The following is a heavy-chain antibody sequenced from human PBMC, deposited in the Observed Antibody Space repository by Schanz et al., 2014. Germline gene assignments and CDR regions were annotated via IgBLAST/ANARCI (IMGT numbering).Heavy chain of an antibody. D-gene: IGHD2-15*01. CDR3: ARTGSWGSLIDY. CDR2: INPRSVST. Sequence: QVQLVQSGAEVKKPGASVKVSCEASGYIFTSYYIHWVRQAPGQGLEWVGIINPRSVSTSYAQKFQGRVTMTRDPSTSTAYMELSSLRSEDTAVYYCARTGSWGSLIDYWGQGTLVTVS. J-gene: IGHJ4*02. CDR1: GYIFTSYY. V-gene: IGHV1-46*01.